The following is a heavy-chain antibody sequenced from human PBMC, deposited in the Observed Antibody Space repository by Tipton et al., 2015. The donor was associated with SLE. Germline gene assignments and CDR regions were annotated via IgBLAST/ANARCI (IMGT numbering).Heavy chain of an antibody. J-gene: IGHJ4*02. D-gene: IGHD4-17*01. CDR3: ARRTVTTGGFDY. CDR2: IYHSGST. Sequence: LRLSCTVSGGSISSSSYYWGWIRQPPGKGLEWIGSIYHSGSTYYSPSLKSRVTISVDTSKNQFSLKLSSVTAADTAVYYCARRTVTTGGFDYWGQGTLVTVSS. CDR1: GGSISSSSYY. V-gene: IGHV4-39*07.